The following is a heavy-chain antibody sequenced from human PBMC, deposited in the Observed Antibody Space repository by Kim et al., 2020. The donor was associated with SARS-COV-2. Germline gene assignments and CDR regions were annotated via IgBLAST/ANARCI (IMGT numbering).Heavy chain of an antibody. CDR2: INAGTANT. Sequence: ASVKVSCKTSGYSFTTYALHWVRQAPGQRLEWMGWINAGTANTEYSQKFQGRITITRDTSASTAYMELSSLRSEDTAVYYCARGGGPLQFLAWFLGYFDFWGQGTLVTVSS. V-gene: IGHV1-3*01. J-gene: IGHJ4*02. CDR3: ARGGGPLQFLAWFLGYFDF. D-gene: IGHD3-3*01. CDR1: GYSFTTYA.